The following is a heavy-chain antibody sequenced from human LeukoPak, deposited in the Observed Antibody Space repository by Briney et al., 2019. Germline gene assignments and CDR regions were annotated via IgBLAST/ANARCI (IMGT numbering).Heavy chain of an antibody. V-gene: IGHV4-34*01. CDR2: INHSGST. CDR1: GGSFSGYY. D-gene: IGHD2-15*01. J-gene: IGHJ3*02. CDR3: ARGPPGGSDAFDI. Sequence: SETLSLTCAVHGGSFSGYYWSGIRQPPGKGLEWIGEINHSGSTNYNPSLKSRVTIPVDTSKNQFSLKLSSVTAADTAVYYCARGPPGGSDAFDIWGQGTMVTVSS.